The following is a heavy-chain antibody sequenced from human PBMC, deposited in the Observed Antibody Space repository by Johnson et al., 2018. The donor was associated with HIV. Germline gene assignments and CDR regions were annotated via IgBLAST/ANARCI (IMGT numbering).Heavy chain of an antibody. Sequence: VQLVESGGGLVQPGGSLRLSCAASGFTFSSYWMSWVRQAPGKGLEWVANIKQEGSEKYYVDSVKGRFTISRDNAKNSLYLQMNSLGGEDTAGYYCPGGGSCYNSHFYIWGQVTMGTVSS. V-gene: IGHV3-7*04. J-gene: IGHJ3*02. CDR2: IKQEGSEK. CDR3: PGGGSCYNSHFYI. CDR1: GFTFSSYW. D-gene: IGHD2-15*01.